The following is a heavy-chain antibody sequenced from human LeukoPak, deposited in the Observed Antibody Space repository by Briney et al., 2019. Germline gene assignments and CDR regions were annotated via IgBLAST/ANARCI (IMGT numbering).Heavy chain of an antibody. Sequence: GGSLRLSCAASGFTFSSYAMHWVRQAPGKGLEWVAVISYDGSSKYYADSVKGRFTISRDNSKNTLYLQMNSLRAEDTAVYYCAKDMSRVDYTKYLKNTAAAQGGRYFDYWGQGTLVTVSS. J-gene: IGHJ4*02. CDR2: ISYDGSSK. CDR1: GFTFSSYA. CDR3: AKDMSRVDYTKYLKNTAAAQGGRYFDY. D-gene: IGHD6-13*01. V-gene: IGHV3-30-3*01.